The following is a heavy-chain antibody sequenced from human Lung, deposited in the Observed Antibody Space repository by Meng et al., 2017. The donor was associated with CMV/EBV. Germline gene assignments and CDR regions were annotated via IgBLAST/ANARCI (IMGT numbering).Heavy chain of an antibody. CDR3: AKFGAVAGFPT. V-gene: IGHV3-9*01. CDR2: ISWNSGDI. Sequence: SCAASGFPFDDYAMHWVRQGPGKGLEWVSGISWNSGDIGYADSVKGRFTISRDNAKNSLYLQMDSLGAEDTALYYCAKFGAVAGFPTWGQGTLVTVSS. CDR1: GFPFDDYA. J-gene: IGHJ4*02. D-gene: IGHD6-13*01.